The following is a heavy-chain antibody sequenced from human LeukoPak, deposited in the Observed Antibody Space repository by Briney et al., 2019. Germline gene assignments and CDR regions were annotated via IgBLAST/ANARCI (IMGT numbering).Heavy chain of an antibody. D-gene: IGHD3-22*01. CDR2: ISSSSSYI. J-gene: IGHJ3*02. V-gene: IGHV3-21*01. CDR1: GFTFSSYS. CDR3: ARDIYDSSGYYLWHAFDI. Sequence: GGSLRLSCAASGFTFSSYSMDWVRQAPGKGLEWVSSISSSSSYIYYADSVKGRFTISRDNAKNSLYLQMNSLRAEDTSVYYCARDIYDSSGYYLWHAFDIWGHGTMVTVSS.